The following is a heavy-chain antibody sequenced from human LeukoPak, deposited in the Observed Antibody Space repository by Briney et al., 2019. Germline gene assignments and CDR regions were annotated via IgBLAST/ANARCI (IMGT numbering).Heavy chain of an antibody. CDR1: GYTFTSYD. D-gene: IGHD2-15*01. J-gene: IGHJ6*02. CDR2: IIPILGIA. V-gene: IGHV1-69*04. Sequence: GASVKVSCKASGYTFTSYDINWVRQATGQGLEWMGRIIPILGIANYAQKFQGRVTITADKSTSTAYMELSSLRSEDTAVYYCARDLYCSGGSCLTPYYYYGMDVWGQGTTVTVSS. CDR3: ARDLYCSGGSCLTPYYYYGMDV.